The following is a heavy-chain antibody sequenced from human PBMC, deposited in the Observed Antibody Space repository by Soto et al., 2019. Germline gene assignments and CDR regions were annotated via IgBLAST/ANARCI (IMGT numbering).Heavy chain of an antibody. CDR2: VNPNSGRT. CDR1: GYTLTDYY. CDR3: ARGGDSSGWFSH. J-gene: IGHJ4*02. D-gene: IGHD6-19*01. V-gene: IGHV1-2*02. Sequence: ASVKVSCKASGYTLTDYYIHWVRQAPGQGLEWMGWVNPNSGRTNYAQKFQGRVTMTRDTSISTAYMELSSLRSDDTAVYYCARGGDSSGWFSHWGQGSLVTVSS.